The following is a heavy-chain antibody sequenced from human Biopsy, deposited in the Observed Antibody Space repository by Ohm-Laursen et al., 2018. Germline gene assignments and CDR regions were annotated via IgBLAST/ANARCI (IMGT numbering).Heavy chain of an antibody. Sequence: ASVKVSCKASGYSFSTYDVNWVRQARGQGLEWMGWMIPSSGKADYAQRFQGRVTLTMNTSISTAYMELSGLRSEDTAVYFCARGYSRRVSIFEASIYWFDTWGQGTLVTVSS. CDR1: GYSFSTYD. CDR3: ARGYSRRVSIFEASIYWFDT. J-gene: IGHJ5*02. D-gene: IGHD6-6*01. CDR2: MIPSSGKA. V-gene: IGHV1-8*01.